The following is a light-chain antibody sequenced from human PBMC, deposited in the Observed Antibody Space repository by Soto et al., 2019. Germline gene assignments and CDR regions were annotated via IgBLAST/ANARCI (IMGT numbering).Light chain of an antibody. Sequence: DIKVIQSPSSESASVGDRVTITCRASLRISNYLNWYQQKPGKAPKLLIYGASTLQSGVPSRLSGSGSGTDFTLTISDLPPEDSATYDCQQSHSTPLTFGGGTKLEI. V-gene: IGKV1-39*01. CDR1: LRISNY. J-gene: IGKJ4*01. CDR2: GAS. CDR3: QQSHSTPLT.